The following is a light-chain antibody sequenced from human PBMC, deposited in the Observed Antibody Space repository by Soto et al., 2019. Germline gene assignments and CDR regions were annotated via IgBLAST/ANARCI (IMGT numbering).Light chain of an antibody. V-gene: IGKV1-17*01. CDR3: LQYNSNSRT. CDR2: GAS. J-gene: IGKJ1*01. CDR1: QDISDD. Sequence: IQMTQSPSSLSASVGDIVTITCRASQDISDDVGWYQQTPGKAPKLLISGASRLQSGVPSRFSGSGSGTEFTLTINSLQPGDFATYYCLQYNSNSRTFGQGTKVDIK.